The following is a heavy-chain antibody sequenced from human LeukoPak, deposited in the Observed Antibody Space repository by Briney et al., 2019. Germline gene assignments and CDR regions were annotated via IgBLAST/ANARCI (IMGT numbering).Heavy chain of an antibody. CDR2: ISTYNGHT. CDR3: ARAGNYNWNYLSY. CDR1: GYTYTSYA. D-gene: IGHD1-1*01. V-gene: IGHV1-18*01. Sequence: ASVKVSCKASGYTYTSYAISWVRPAPGQGLEWMGWISTYNGHTDFAQKFRGRVSMTTDASTNTAYMEIQSLRSDDAAVYYCARAGNYNWNYLSYWGQGTLVAVSS. J-gene: IGHJ4*02.